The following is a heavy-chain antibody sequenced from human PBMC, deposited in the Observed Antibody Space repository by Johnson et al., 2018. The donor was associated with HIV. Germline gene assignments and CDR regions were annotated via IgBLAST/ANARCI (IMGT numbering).Heavy chain of an antibody. CDR1: GFTFSNYA. CDR3: ARAFLSHYYDSSGPVDI. J-gene: IGHJ3*02. D-gene: IGHD3-22*01. Sequence: QVQLVESGGGVVQPGRSLRLSCAASGFTFSNYAMHWVRQAPGKGLEWVAFIRYDGSNKYYADSVKGRFTISRDNSKQTLYLQMNSLRAEDTALYYCARAFLSHYYDSSGPVDIWGQGTMVTVSS. V-gene: IGHV3-33*01. CDR2: IRYDGSNK.